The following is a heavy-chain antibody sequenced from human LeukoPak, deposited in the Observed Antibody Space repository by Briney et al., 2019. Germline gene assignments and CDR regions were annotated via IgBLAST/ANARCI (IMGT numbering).Heavy chain of an antibody. J-gene: IGHJ4*02. D-gene: IGHD3-22*01. CDR2: ITFNSTYM. Sequence: GGSLRLSCAASGFTFSAFPMNWVRQAPGKGLEWVSFITFNSTYMYYTDSVKGRFTISRDNAKNSLSLQMNSLRAEDTAVYYCARSPPHYYDSDGYYSHYDYWGQGTLVTVSS. CDR1: GFTFSAFP. V-gene: IGHV3-21*05. CDR3: ARSPPHYYDSDGYYSHYDY.